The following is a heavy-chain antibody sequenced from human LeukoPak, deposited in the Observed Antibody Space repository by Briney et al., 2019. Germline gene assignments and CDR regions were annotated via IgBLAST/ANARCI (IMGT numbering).Heavy chain of an antibody. CDR2: INHSGST. CDR1: GGSFSGYY. Sequence: SETLSLTCAVYGGSFSGYYWSWIRQPPGEGLEWIGEINHSGSTNYNPSLKSRVTISVDTSKNQFSLKLSSVTAADTAVYYCARGYCSSTSCYTRGPRFFDYWGQGTLVTVSS. D-gene: IGHD2-2*02. CDR3: ARGYCSSTSCYTRGPRFFDY. V-gene: IGHV4-34*01. J-gene: IGHJ4*02.